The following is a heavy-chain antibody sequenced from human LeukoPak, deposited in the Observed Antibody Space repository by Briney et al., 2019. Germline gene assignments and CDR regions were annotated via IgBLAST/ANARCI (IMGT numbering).Heavy chain of an antibody. CDR2: VYHSGAT. Sequence: PSETLSLTCTVSGGSISSYYWSWIRLPPGKGLEWIGGVYHSGATYYTPSLKSRVTISVDTSKNQFSLNLTSVTAADTAVYYCARDSSGTLSGGGWFDPWGQGTLVTVSS. CDR3: ARDSSGTLSGGGWFDP. V-gene: IGHV4-59*12. J-gene: IGHJ5*02. D-gene: IGHD6-19*01. CDR1: GGSISSYY.